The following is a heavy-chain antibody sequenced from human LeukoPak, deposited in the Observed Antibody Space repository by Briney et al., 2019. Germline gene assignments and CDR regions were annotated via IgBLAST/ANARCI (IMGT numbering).Heavy chain of an antibody. D-gene: IGHD2-2*01. CDR1: GYTFTSYA. CDR3: ARGYCSSTSCYMDV. CDR2: INAGNGNT. V-gene: IGHV1-3*01. Sequence: ASVKVSCKASGYTFTSYAMHWVRQAPGQRLEWMGWINAGNGNTKYSQKFQGRVTITRDTSASTAYMELSTLRSEDTAVYYCARGYCSSTSCYMDVWGQGTTVT. J-gene: IGHJ6*02.